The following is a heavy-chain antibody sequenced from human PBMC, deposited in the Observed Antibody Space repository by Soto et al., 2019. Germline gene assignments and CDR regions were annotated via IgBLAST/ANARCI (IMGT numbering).Heavy chain of an antibody. CDR1: GFTFSSYW. CDR2: IKQDGSEK. Sequence: EVQLVESGGGLVQPGGSLRLSCAASGFTFSSYWMSWVRQAPGKGLEWVANIKQDGSEKYYVDSVKGRFTISRDNAKNSLYLQMNSLRAEDTAVYYWARDATMVRGENDYWGQGTLVTVSS. V-gene: IGHV3-7*04. CDR3: ARDATMVRGENDY. J-gene: IGHJ4*02. D-gene: IGHD3-10*01.